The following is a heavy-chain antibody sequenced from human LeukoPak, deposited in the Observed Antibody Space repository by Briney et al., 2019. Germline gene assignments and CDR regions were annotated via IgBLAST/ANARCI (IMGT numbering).Heavy chain of an antibody. CDR2: ISGSGGST. D-gene: IGHD2-15*01. CDR1: GFVFSSYP. V-gene: IGHV3-23*01. J-gene: IGHJ6*03. CDR3: AKRGFDYYYYMDV. Sequence: GGSLRLSCAASGFVFSSYPMSWVRQAPGKGLEWISTISGSGGSTFHADSVKGRFTISRDNSKNTLYMQMNSLRAEDTAVYYCAKRGFDYYYYMDVWGKGTTVTVSS.